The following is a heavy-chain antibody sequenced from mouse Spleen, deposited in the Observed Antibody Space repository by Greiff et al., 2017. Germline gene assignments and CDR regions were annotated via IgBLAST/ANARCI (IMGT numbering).Heavy chain of an antibody. J-gene: IGHJ1*01. CDR2: INYDGSST. Sequence: EVQLVESEGGLVQPGSSMKLSCTASGFTFSDYYMAWVRQVPEKGLEWVANINYDGSSTYYLDSLKSRFIISRDNAKNILYLQMSSLKSEDTATYYCARGDYGSSYEGYFDVWGAGTTVTVSS. D-gene: IGHD1-1*01. V-gene: IGHV5-16*01. CDR3: ARGDYGSSYEGYFDV. CDR1: GFTFSDYY.